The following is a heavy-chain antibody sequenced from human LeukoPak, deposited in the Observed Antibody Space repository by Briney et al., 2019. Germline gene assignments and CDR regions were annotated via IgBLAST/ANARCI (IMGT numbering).Heavy chain of an antibody. Sequence: PETLSLTCAVYGGSFSGYYWSWIRQPPGKGLERIGEINHSGSTNYNPSLKSRVTISVDTSKNQFSLKLSSVTAADTAVYYCARGRITMVRGVISFWGQGTLVTVSS. CDR1: GGSFSGYY. J-gene: IGHJ4*02. CDR2: INHSGST. V-gene: IGHV4-34*01. CDR3: ARGRITMVRGVISF. D-gene: IGHD3-10*01.